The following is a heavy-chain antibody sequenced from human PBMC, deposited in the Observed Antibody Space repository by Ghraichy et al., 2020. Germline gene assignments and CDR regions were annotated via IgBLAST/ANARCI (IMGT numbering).Heavy chain of an antibody. D-gene: IGHD4-17*01. J-gene: IGHJ5*02. CDR2: ISGSGGRT. CDR1: GFTFSSYA. CDR3: AKQVDYGDDP. V-gene: IGHV3-23*01. Sequence: GGSLRLSCAASGFTFSSYAMNWVRQAPGKGLEWVSGISGSGGRTNYADSVKGRFTISRDDSQNRLYLQMDSLRVEDTAVYYCAKQVDYGDDPWGQGTLVTVSS.